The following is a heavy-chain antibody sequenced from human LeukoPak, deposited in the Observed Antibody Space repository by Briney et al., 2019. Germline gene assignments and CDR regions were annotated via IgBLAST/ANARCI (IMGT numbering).Heavy chain of an antibody. CDR1: GFTVSSNY. CDR2: IYSGGST. D-gene: IGHD5-18*01. J-gene: IGHJ4*02. CDR3: ARGLWIQLRHPLGY. V-gene: IGHV3-53*01. Sequence: GRSLRLSCAASGFTVSSNYMSWVRQAPGKGLEWVSVIYSGGSTYYADSVKGRFTISRDNSKNTLYLQMNSLRAEDTAVYYCARGLWIQLRHPLGYWGQGTLVTVSS.